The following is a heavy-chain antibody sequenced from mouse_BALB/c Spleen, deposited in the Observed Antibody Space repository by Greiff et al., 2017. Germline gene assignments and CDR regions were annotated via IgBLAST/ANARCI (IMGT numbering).Heavy chain of an antibody. J-gene: IGHJ4*01. V-gene: IGHV1-80*01. CDR2: IYPGDGAT. CDR3: AKIYYDYAMDY. CDR1: GYAFSSFW. D-gene: IGHD2-4*01. Sequence: VKLQQSGAELVKPGASGKLSCEASGYAFSSFWMNWVKQSPGQGLEWIGYIYPGDGATNYNGKFKGKATLSRDKTYSTLYLQLTSLTSVDSAVYFCAKIYYDYAMDYWGQGTSVTVSS.